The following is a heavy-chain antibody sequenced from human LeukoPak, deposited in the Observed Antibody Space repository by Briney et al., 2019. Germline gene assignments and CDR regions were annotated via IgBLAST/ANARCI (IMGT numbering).Heavy chain of an antibody. CDR2: ISYDGSNK. V-gene: IGHV3-30-3*01. CDR3: ARVGGSYYFVDAFVI. J-gene: IGHJ3*02. CDR1: GFTFSSYA. Sequence: GGSLRLSCAASGFTFSSYARHWVRQAPGKGLEWVAVISYDGSNKYYADSVKGRFTISRDNSKNTLYLQMNSLRAEDTAVYYCARVGGSYYFVDAFVIWGQGTMVTVSS. D-gene: IGHD1-26*01.